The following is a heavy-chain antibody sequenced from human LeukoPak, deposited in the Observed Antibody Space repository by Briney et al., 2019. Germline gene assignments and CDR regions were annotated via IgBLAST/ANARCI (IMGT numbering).Heavy chain of an antibody. D-gene: IGHD3-3*01. V-gene: IGHV1-69*05. Sequence: SVKVSCKASGGTFSSYAISWVRQAPGQGLEWMGGIIPIFGTANYAQKFQGRVTITTDESMSTAYMELSSLRSEDTAVYYCAVGRITYYDFWSGYYKWGQGTLVTVSS. CDR3: AVGRITYYDFWSGYYK. CDR2: IIPIFGTA. J-gene: IGHJ4*02. CDR1: GGTFSSYA.